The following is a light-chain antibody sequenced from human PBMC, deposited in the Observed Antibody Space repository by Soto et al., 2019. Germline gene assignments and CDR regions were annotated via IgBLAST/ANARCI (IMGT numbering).Light chain of an antibody. Sequence: EIVMTQSPGTLSVSPGERATLSCRASQSVSSNLAWYQQKSGQAPRLLIYAASTRATGIPDRFSGSGSGTEFTLTISSLQSEDFAVYYCQQYNDWPPLTFGGGTKVEIK. CDR2: AAS. J-gene: IGKJ4*01. V-gene: IGKV3-15*01. CDR1: QSVSSN. CDR3: QQYNDWPPLT.